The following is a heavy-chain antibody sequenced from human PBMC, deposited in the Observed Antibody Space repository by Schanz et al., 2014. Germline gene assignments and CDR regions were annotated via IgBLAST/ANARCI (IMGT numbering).Heavy chain of an antibody. CDR3: ARHMGRLSSSRGNYFDY. V-gene: IGHV4-39*01. J-gene: IGHJ4*02. CDR1: GGSISSSSYF. D-gene: IGHD6-13*01. Sequence: QLQLQESGPGLVKPSETLSLTCTVSGGSISSSSYFWGWIRQPPGKGLEWIGSIYHSGSTYNNPSLKSRATRPVDTPKNQFPLTLYSVTAADTALYYCARHMGRLSSSRGNYFDYWGQGTLVTVSS. CDR2: IYHSGST.